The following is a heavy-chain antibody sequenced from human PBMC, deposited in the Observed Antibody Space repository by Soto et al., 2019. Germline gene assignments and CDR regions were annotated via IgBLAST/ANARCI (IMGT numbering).Heavy chain of an antibody. CDR3: ATGDSSGTDYYYYGMDV. D-gene: IGHD3-22*01. CDR2: ISRSGGST. J-gene: IGHJ6*02. Sequence: EVRLLESGGGLVQPGGSLRLSCAASGFTFSSHAMTWVRQAPGKGLECVSYISRSGGSTYNADPVKGRFTISRDNSNNTLYLQMNSLKAEDTAVYYCATGDSSGTDYYYYGMDVWGQGTTVIVSS. CDR1: GFTFSSHA. V-gene: IGHV3-23*01.